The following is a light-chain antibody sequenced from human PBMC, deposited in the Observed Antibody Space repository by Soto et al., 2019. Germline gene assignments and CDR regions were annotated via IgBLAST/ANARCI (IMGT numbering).Light chain of an antibody. V-gene: IGKV3-20*01. CDR1: QSVSSSY. J-gene: IGKJ5*01. CDR3: QQYGSSPLVT. CDR2: GAS. Sequence: EIVLTQSPGTLSLSPGERATLSCRASQSVSSSYLAWYQQKPGQAPRLLIYGASSRATGIPDRFSGSVYGTDFTLTIIRLEPEDFAVYYRQQYGSSPLVTFGQGTRLEIK.